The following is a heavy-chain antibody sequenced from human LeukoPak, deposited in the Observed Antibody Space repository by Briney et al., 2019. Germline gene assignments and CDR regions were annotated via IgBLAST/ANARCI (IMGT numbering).Heavy chain of an antibody. V-gene: IGHV3-49*03. D-gene: IGHD3-22*01. CDR2: IRSKAYGGTT. CDR3: TRDALGMIVVALTA. J-gene: IGHJ5*02. Sequence: GGSLRLSCTASGFTFGDYAMSWFRQAPGKGLEWVGFIRSKAYGGTTEYAASVKGSFTISRDDSKSIDYLQMNSLKTEDTAVYYCTRDALGMIVVALTAWGQGTLVTVSS. CDR1: GFTFGDYA.